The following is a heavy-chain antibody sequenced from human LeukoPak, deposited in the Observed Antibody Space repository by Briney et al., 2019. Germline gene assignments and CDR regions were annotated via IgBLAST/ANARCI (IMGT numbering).Heavy chain of an antibody. D-gene: IGHD3-3*01. CDR2: IKKDGSQK. V-gene: IGHV3-7*03. CDR1: GFMSSSFW. Sequence: GGSLRLSCAASGFMSSSFWMSWVRRAPGKGLEWVANIKKDGSQKYYVDSVEGRFTISRDNAKNSLYLQMDSLRVDDTAVYYCTRVFGGYDVSDYWGQGTVVTVSS. J-gene: IGHJ4*02. CDR3: TRVFGGYDVSDY.